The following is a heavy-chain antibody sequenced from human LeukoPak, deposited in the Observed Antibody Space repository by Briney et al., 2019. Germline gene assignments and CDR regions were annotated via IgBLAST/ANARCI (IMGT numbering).Heavy chain of an antibody. Sequence: GGSLRLSCVASGFTLSGHWMHWVRQAPGKGLVWVSRINSDESTTVYADSVKGRFTISRDNAKNSLYLQMNSLRAEDTAVYYCARARNDYDTSSFSALDYWGQGTLVTVSS. J-gene: IGHJ4*02. CDR1: GFTLSGHW. V-gene: IGHV3-74*01. D-gene: IGHD3-22*01. CDR3: ARARNDYDTSSFSALDY. CDR2: INSDESTT.